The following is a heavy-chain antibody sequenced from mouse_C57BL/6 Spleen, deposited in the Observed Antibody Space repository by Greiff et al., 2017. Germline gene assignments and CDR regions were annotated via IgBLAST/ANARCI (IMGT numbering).Heavy chain of an antibody. D-gene: IGHD1-1*01. CDR3: ARATTVVATEGYFDV. CDR2: IDPNSGGT. J-gene: IGHJ1*03. CDR1: GYTFTSYW. V-gene: IGHV1-72*01. Sequence: QVQLQQSGAELVKPGASVKLSCKASGYTFTSYWMHWVKQRPGRGLEWIGRIDPNSGGTKYNEKFKSKATLTVDKPSSTAYMQLSSLTSEDSAVYYRARATTVVATEGYFDVWGTGTTVTVSS.